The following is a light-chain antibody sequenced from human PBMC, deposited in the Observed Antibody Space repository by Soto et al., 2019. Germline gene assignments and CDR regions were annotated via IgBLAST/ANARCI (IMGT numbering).Light chain of an antibody. CDR2: SAS. CDR1: QGVGTY. CDR3: QQYDDWHLT. V-gene: IGKV3-15*01. Sequence: EIVMTQSPVTLSVSPGERATLSCRASQGVGTYLAWYQQKVGQTPRLLIYSASTRATGIPARFSGSGSGTEFSLTFSSLQSEDFAVYSCQQYDDWHLTFGGGTKVEIK. J-gene: IGKJ4*01.